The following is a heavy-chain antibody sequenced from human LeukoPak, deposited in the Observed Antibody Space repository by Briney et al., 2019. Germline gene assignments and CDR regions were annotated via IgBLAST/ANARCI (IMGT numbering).Heavy chain of an antibody. J-gene: IGHJ4*02. CDR1: GYTFTGYY. CDR3: ARSMVRGVIPDY. D-gene: IGHD3-10*01. V-gene: IGHV1-2*02. Sequence: ASVKVSCKASGYTFTGYYMHWVRQAPGQGLEWVGWINPNSGGTNYAQKFQGRVTMTRDTSISTAYMELSRLRSDDTAVYYCARSMVRGVIPDYWGQGTLVTVSS. CDR2: INPNSGGT.